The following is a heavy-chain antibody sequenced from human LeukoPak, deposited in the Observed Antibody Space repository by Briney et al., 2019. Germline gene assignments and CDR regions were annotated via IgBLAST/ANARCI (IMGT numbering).Heavy chain of an antibody. CDR1: GGTFSSYA. Sequence: SVKISCTASGGTFSSYAISWVRQAPGQGLEWMGGIIPIFGTANYAQKSQGRVTITADESTRTAYMELSSLRSEDTAVYYGAREGGYSSSPLDYWGQGTLVTVSS. CDR2: IIPIFGTA. J-gene: IGHJ4*02. CDR3: AREGGYSSSPLDY. V-gene: IGHV1-69*01. D-gene: IGHD6-13*01.